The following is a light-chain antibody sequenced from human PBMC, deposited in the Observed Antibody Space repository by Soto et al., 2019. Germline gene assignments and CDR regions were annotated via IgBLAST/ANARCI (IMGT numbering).Light chain of an antibody. CDR3: QQYNSYWT. CDR2: DAS. CDR1: QSINRW. J-gene: IGKJ1*01. V-gene: IGKV1-5*01. Sequence: DIQMTQSPSTLSASVGDRVPNTSGASQSINRWWAGYQQNPGKAPNLLIYDASSLESGVPSRFSGSGSGTEFTLTISSLQPDDFATYYCQQYNSYWTFGQGTKVEIK.